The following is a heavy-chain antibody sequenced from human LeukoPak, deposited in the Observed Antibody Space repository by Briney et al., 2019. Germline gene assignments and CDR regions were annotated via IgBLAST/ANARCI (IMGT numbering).Heavy chain of an antibody. Sequence: ASVKVSCKASGYTFSSYGISWVRQPPGQGLEWMGWISVYNGNTNYVQKLQGRVTMTTDTSTSTAYMELRSLRSDDTAVYYCARVYSNYYYYGMDVWGQGTTVAVSS. CDR1: GYTFSSYG. D-gene: IGHD4-11*01. J-gene: IGHJ6*02. CDR3: ARVYSNYYYYGMDV. V-gene: IGHV1-18*01. CDR2: ISVYNGNT.